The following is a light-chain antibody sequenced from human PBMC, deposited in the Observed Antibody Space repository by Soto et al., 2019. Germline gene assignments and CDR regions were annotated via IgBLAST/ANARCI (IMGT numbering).Light chain of an antibody. J-gene: IGLJ3*02. CDR3: SSYEFSTTLRV. CDR1: TNDIGSYNY. Sequence: QSALTQPASVSGSPGQSITLSCAGNTNDIGSYNYVSWFQQHPGKAPKLIIYEVTHRPSGISTRFSGSKSGNTASLTISGLQAEDEAVYFCSSYEFSTTLRVFGGGTKLTVL. CDR2: EVT. V-gene: IGLV2-14*01.